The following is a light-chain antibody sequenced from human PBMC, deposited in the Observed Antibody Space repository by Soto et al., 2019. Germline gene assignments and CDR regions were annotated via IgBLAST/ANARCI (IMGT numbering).Light chain of an antibody. CDR3: SSYTSSSTYV. CDR2: DVG. Sequence: ALTRPVSVSGFHGQSPTIFCTGTSSDVGGYNYVSWYQQNPGKAPKLMIYDVGNRPSGVSNRFSGSKSGNTASLTISGLQAEDEADYYCSSYTSSSTYVFGTGTKVTVL. V-gene: IGLV2-14*01. CDR1: SSDVGGYNY. J-gene: IGLJ1*01.